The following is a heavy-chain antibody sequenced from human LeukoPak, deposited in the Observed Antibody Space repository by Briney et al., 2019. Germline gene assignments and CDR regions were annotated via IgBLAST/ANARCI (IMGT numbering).Heavy chain of an antibody. D-gene: IGHD6-6*01. Sequence: AGRSLRLSCAASGFTFSSYGKHWVRQAPGKGLEWVAVIWYDGSNKYYADSVKGRFTISRDNSKNTLYLQMNSLRAEDTAVYYCARDRYSSSFDIWGQGTMVTVSS. CDR1: GFTFSSYG. CDR3: ARDRYSSSFDI. J-gene: IGHJ3*02. CDR2: IWYDGSNK. V-gene: IGHV3-33*01.